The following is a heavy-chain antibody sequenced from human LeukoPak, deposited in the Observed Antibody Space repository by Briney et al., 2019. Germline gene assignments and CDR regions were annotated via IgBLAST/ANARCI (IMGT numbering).Heavy chain of an antibody. V-gene: IGHV3-33*01. CDR3: ARDAGYCSSTSCYHGMDV. CDR2: IWYDGSNK. D-gene: IGHD2-2*01. J-gene: IGHJ6*04. CDR1: GFTFSSYG. Sequence: GRSLRLSCAASGFTFSSYGMHRVRQAPGKGLEWVGVIWYDGSNKYYADSVKGRFTISRDNSKNTLYLQMNSLRAEDTAVYYCARDAGYCSSTSCYHGMDVWGKGTTVTVSS.